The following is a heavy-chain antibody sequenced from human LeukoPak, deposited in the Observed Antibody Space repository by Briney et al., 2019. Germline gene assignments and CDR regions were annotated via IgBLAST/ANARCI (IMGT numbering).Heavy chain of an antibody. CDR1: GGSISSGSYY. D-gene: IGHD3-22*01. CDR3: ARDSGYYDSSGYWNYYYYYMDV. V-gene: IGHV4-61*02. Sequence: PSETLSLTCTVSGGSISSGSYYWSWIRQPAGKGLEWIGRIYTSGSTNYNPSLKSRVTISVDTSKNQFSLKLSSVTAADTAVYYCARDSGYYDSSGYWNYYYYYMDVWGKGTTVTISS. J-gene: IGHJ6*03. CDR2: IYTSGST.